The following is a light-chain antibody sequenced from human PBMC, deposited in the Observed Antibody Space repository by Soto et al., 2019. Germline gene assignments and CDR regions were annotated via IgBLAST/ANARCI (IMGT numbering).Light chain of an antibody. CDR3: QQAFGFPPA. V-gene: IGKV1-12*01. CDR2: DAT. Sequence: DIQMTQSPSSVTASVGDRVIITCRASQNIASRLAWYQQESGKAPKLLIYDATILQSGVPSRFSGSGSGTDFTLTISSLQHEDFATYYCQQAFGFPPAFGQRTKL. J-gene: IGKJ2*01. CDR1: QNIASR.